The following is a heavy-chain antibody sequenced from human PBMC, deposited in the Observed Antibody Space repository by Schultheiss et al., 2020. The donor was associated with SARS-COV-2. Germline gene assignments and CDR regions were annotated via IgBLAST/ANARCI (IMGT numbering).Heavy chain of an antibody. Sequence: GGSLRLSCAASGFTFSSYWMHWVRQAPGKGLVWVSRINSDGSSTSYADSVKGRFTISRDNAKNTLYLQMNSLRAEDTAVYYCARDVYNWNYAGALDSWGQGTLVTVSS. V-gene: IGHV3-74*01. D-gene: IGHD1-7*01. J-gene: IGHJ4*02. CDR1: GFTFSSYW. CDR3: ARDVYNWNYAGALDS. CDR2: INSDGSST.